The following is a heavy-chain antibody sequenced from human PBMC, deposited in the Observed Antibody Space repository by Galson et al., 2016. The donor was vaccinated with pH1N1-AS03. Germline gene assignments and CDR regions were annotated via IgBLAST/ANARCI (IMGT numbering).Heavy chain of an antibody. CDR3: ARGAPGDHLLSPLWN. Sequence: SLRLSCAASGFTFSTYCTSWVRQAPGKGLEWVANIKQDGSEKFYVDSLKGRFTISRDNAKNSLYLQMSSLRAEDTAIYYCARGAPGDHLLSPLWNWGQGTLVTVSS. V-gene: IGHV3-7*01. CDR1: GFTFSTYC. J-gene: IGHJ4*02. D-gene: IGHD2-2*01. CDR2: IKQDGSEK.